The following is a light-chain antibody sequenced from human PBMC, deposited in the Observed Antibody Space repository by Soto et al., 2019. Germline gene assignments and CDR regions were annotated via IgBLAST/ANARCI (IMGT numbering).Light chain of an antibody. CDR1: QTIGSY. CDR3: QQSYSTPQT. V-gene: IGKV1-39*01. Sequence: DIQMTQSPSSLSASVGDSITITCRASQTIGSYLNWYQHQPGRAPKLLIYAASSLQSGVPSRFSGSGSGTDFTLTISSLQSEDFVTYYCQQSYSTPQTFGQGTKVEI. CDR2: AAS. J-gene: IGKJ1*01.